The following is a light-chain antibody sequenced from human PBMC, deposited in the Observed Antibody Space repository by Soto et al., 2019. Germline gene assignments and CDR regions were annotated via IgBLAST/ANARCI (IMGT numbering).Light chain of an antibody. CDR1: ALPKQY. Sequence: SYELTQPPSVSVSPGQTARITCSGDALPKQYAYWYQQKPCQAPVLVIYKDSERPSGIPERFSGSSSGTTVTLTISGVQAEDEADYYCQSADSSGTLAYVVFGGGTKLTVL. J-gene: IGLJ2*01. V-gene: IGLV3-25*03. CDR3: QSADSSGTLAYVV. CDR2: KDS.